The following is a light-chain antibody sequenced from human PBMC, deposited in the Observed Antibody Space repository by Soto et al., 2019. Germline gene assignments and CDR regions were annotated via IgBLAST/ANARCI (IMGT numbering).Light chain of an antibody. J-gene: IGLJ3*02. CDR1: SSNIGAGYD. V-gene: IGLV1-40*01. Sequence: QSVLTQPPSVSGAPGQRVTISCTGSSSNIGAGYDVHWFQKLPGTAPKLLIYGNNNRPSGVPDRFSGSKSGTSASLAITGLQAEDEADYYCQSFDSSLSVVFGGGTKVTVL. CDR2: GNN. CDR3: QSFDSSLSVV.